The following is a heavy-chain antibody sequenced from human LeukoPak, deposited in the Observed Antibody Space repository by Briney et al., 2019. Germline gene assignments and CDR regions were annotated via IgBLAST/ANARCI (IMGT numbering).Heavy chain of an antibody. Sequence: SETLSLTCTVSGGSISSSSYYWGWIRQPPGKGLEWIGSIHYSGSTYYNPSLKSRVTISVDTSKNQFSLKLSSVTAADTAVYYCAREGYSGSYYSFDYWGQGTLVTVSS. V-gene: IGHV4-39*07. CDR2: IHYSGST. CDR1: GGSISSSSYY. D-gene: IGHD1-26*01. J-gene: IGHJ4*02. CDR3: AREGYSGSYYSFDY.